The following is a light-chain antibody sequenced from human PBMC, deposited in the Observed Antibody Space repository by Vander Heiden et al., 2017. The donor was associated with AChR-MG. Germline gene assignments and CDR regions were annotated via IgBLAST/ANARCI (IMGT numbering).Light chain of an antibody. J-gene: IGKJ5*01. V-gene: IGKV3-15*01. CDR2: GAS. CDR1: QSVSSN. CDR3: QQYNNWPPV. Sequence: EIVMTQSPATLSVSPGERATLSCRASQSVSSNLAWYQQKPGQAPRLLIYGASTRATCIPARFSGSGSGTEFTLTISSLQSEDFAVYYCQQYNNWPPVFGQGTRLEIK.